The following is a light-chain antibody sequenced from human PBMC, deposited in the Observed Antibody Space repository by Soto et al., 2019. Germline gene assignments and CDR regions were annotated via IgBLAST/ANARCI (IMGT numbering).Light chain of an antibody. J-gene: IGLJ2*01. CDR1: SSDVGGYNY. CDR2: EVN. CDR3: SSYAGSNNLV. Sequence: QAVLTQSPSASGSPGQSVTISCTGTSSDVGGYNYVSWYQQHPGKAPKLMIYEVNKRPSGVPDRFSGSKSGNTASLTVSGLQAEDEADYYCSSYAGSNNLVFGAGTKLTVL. V-gene: IGLV2-8*01.